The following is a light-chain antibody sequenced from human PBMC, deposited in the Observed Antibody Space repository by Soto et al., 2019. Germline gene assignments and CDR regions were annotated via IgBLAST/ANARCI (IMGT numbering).Light chain of an antibody. CDR3: QQYHTWPIT. V-gene: IGKV3-20*01. Sequence: EIVLTQSPDTLSSSPGERLTLSCRASQSVRNNYLAWYQLKPGQAPRLLIYETYRRATGIPDRFSGSGSGTEFTLTISSLQSEDCAIYYCQQYHTWPITFGGGTKVDIK. CDR2: ETY. J-gene: IGKJ4*01. CDR1: QSVRNNY.